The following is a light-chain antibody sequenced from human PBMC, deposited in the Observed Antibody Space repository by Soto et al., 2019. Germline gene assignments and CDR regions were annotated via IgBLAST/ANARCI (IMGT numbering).Light chain of an antibody. Sequence: DIQMTQSPSTLPASVGDRVTITCRASQSISTWLAWYQQKPGKAPNLLIYKASYLASGFPSRFSGGGSGTYFTLTIISLKPEDFATYDCQQRYSTRVTFVGGTKVDIK. CDR1: QSISTW. CDR3: QQRYSTRVT. J-gene: IGKJ4*01. V-gene: IGKV1-5*03. CDR2: KAS.